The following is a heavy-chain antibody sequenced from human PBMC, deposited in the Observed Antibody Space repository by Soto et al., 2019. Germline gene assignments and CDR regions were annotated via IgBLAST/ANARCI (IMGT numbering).Heavy chain of an antibody. CDR3: ARERAAAGTNCFDP. V-gene: IGHV4-59*01. CDR1: GGSISSYY. Sequence: QVPLQESGPGLVKPSETLSLTCTVSGGSISSYYWSWIRQPPGKGLEWIGYIYYSGSTNYNPSLKIRVTISVATSKAKFSRKLSSVTAADTAVYYCARERAAAGTNCFDPWGQGTLVTVSS. D-gene: IGHD6-13*01. J-gene: IGHJ5*02. CDR2: IYYSGST.